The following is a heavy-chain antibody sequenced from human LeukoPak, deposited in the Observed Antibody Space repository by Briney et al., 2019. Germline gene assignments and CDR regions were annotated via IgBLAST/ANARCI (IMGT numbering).Heavy chain of an antibody. CDR2: IYYSGNT. CDR1: GGSICSSSYY. Sequence: SETLSLTFTVSGGSICSSSYYWGWIRQPPGKGLEWIGSIYYSGNTYYNPSLRSRVTIYVDMSKNQFSLKLSSVTAADTAVYYCARQMNSYYGIDVWGQGTTVTVSS. V-gene: IGHV4-39*01. J-gene: IGHJ6*02. CDR3: ARQMNSYYGIDV.